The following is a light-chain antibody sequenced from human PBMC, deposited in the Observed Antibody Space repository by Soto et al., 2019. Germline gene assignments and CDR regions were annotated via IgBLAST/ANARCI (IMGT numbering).Light chain of an antibody. V-gene: IGKV1-39*01. CDR2: AAS. CDR1: QSISSY. CDR3: QKSYSTVFT. J-gene: IGKJ3*01. Sequence: DIQMTQSPSSLSASVGDRVTITCRASQSISSYLNWYQQKPGKAPKLLIYAASSLQSGVPSRFSASGSGTDFTLTISSLQPEDFATYYCQKSYSTVFTFGPGTKVDIK.